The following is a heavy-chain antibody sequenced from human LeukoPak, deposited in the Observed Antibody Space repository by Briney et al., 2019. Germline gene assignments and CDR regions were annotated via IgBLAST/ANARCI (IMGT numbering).Heavy chain of an antibody. J-gene: IGHJ5*02. V-gene: IGHV5-51*01. CDR3: ARLSSYDLKWFDP. CDR2: MHPGDSED. Sequence: GDSLKISCRTSGYSFSHFWIAWGRQLPGKGLQWWGIMHPGDSEDKYNPSFEGQVTISADKSINTAYLQWNSLTTSDSAIYYCARLSSYDLKWFDPWGQGTLVTVSS. D-gene: IGHD3-16*01. CDR1: GYSFSHFW.